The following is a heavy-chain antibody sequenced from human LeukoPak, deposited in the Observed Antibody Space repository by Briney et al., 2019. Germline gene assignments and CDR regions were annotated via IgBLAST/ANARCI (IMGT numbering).Heavy chain of an antibody. CDR2: ISSSSSYI. Sequence: PGGSLRLSCAASGFTFSSYSMNWVRQAPGKGLEWVSSISSSSSYIYYADSVKGRFTISRDNAKNSLSLQMNSLRAEDTAVYYCARGGRRSSGWNTFYYFDYWGQGTLVTVSS. CDR3: ARGGRRSSGWNTFYYFDY. D-gene: IGHD6-19*01. J-gene: IGHJ4*02. V-gene: IGHV3-21*01. CDR1: GFTFSSYS.